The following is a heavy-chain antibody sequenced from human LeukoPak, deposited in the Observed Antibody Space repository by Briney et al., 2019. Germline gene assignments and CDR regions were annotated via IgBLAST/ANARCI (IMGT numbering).Heavy chain of an antibody. D-gene: IGHD1-26*01. J-gene: IGHJ4*02. CDR2: IKQDGSEK. CDR1: GFTFSNYW. CDR3: GRDQVGLLDY. V-gene: IGHV3-7*01. Sequence: GGSLRLSCVVSGFTFSNYWMSWVRQAPGKGPEWVANIKQDGSEKYYVDSVKGRFIISRDNAKNSVYLQTNGLRADDTAVYYCGRDQVGLLDYWGQGTLVTVSS.